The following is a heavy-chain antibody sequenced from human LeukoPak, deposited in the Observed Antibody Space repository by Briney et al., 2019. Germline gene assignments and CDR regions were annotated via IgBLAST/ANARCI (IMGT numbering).Heavy chain of an antibody. CDR3: ARENLEVVPAHWFDP. V-gene: IGHV4-34*01. CDR2: INHSGGT. J-gene: IGHJ5*02. D-gene: IGHD2-2*01. CDR1: GGSFSGYS. Sequence: KPSETLSLTCAVYGGSFSGYSWNWIRQPPVKGLEWIGEINHSGGTNYNPSLKSRVTISVHTSKNQFSLKLTSVTAADTAVYYCARENLEVVPAHWFDPWGQGTLVTVSS.